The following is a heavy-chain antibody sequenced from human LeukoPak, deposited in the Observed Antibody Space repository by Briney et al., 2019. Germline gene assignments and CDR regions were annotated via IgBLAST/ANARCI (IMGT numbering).Heavy chain of an antibody. CDR1: GGSISSYY. V-gene: IGHV4-59*08. Sequence: SETLSLICTVSGGSISSYYWSWIRQPPGKGLEWIGYIYYSGSTNYNPSLKSRVTISVDTSKNQFSLKLSSVTAADTAVYYCASAPPYYYYGMDVWGQGTTVTVSS. J-gene: IGHJ6*02. CDR2: IYYSGST. CDR3: ASAPPYYYYGMDV.